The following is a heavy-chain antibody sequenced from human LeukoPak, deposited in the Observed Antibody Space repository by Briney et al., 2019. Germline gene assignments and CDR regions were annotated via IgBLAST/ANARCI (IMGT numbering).Heavy chain of an antibody. CDR2: IYYSGST. CDR3: ARGRVGVYDY. J-gene: IGHJ4*02. V-gene: IGHV4-59*01. CDR1: GGSISSYY. D-gene: IGHD1-26*01. Sequence: PSETLSLTCTVSGGSISSYYWRWIRQPPGKGLEWIGYIYYSGSTNYNPSLKSRVTISVDTSKNQFSLKLSSVTAADTAVYYCARGRVGVYDYWGQGTLVTVSS.